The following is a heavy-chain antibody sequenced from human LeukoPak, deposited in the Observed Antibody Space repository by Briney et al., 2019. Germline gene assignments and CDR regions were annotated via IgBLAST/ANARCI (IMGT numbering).Heavy chain of an antibody. V-gene: IGHV3-21*01. Sequence: PGGSLRLSCAASGFTFSSYSMNWVRQAPGKGLDWVSSISTSSDYIYYADSVKGRFTISRDNAKNSLYLQMNSLRAEDTAVYYCAKGYDILTWDYWGQGALVTVSS. J-gene: IGHJ4*02. CDR1: GFTFSSYS. D-gene: IGHD3-9*01. CDR3: AKGYDILTWDY. CDR2: ISTSSDYI.